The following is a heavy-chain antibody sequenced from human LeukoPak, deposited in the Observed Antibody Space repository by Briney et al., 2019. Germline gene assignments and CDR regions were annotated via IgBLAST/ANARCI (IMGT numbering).Heavy chain of an antibody. Sequence: PSETLSLTCTVSGASMSNSYWGWIRQPAGKGLEWIGHIQDRGSTIYNASLGSRVTMSVDTPTSQSSLKLNSMTAADTAVYYCTGGQWLDVWDFWGQGTLVTVSS. D-gene: IGHD6-19*01. CDR2: IQDRGST. CDR1: GASMSNSY. CDR3: TGGQWLDVWDF. V-gene: IGHV4-4*07. J-gene: IGHJ4*02.